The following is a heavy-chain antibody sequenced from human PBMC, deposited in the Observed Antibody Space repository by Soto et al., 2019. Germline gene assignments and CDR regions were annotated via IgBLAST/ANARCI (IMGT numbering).Heavy chain of an antibody. Sequence: QVQLVQSGAEVKKPGASVKVSCKASGDTFTSYAIHWVRQAPGQRLEWRGVVNTGNGNTKYSQKFQGRVNITRDTSASTAYMDLSSLRSEDTAVYYCARGHWLASFDSWGQGTLVTVSS. D-gene: IGHD6-19*01. CDR2: VNTGNGNT. J-gene: IGHJ4*02. CDR1: GDTFTSYA. CDR3: ARGHWLASFDS. V-gene: IGHV1-3*04.